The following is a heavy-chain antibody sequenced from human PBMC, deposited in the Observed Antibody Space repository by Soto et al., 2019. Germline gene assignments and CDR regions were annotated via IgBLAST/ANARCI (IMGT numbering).Heavy chain of an antibody. D-gene: IGHD4-17*01. CDR1: GGSVSSGNYF. Sequence: LSLTCTVSGGSVSSGNYFWSWIRQPPGKGLEWIGYIHSSGSTNYNPSLKSRVTISADTSRNQFYLKLTSVTAADTAVYYCAILTKPTAVTTAFRGGYGLDVWGQGTTVTVSS. V-gene: IGHV4-61*01. CDR2: IHSSGST. J-gene: IGHJ6*02. CDR3: AILTKPTAVTTAFRGGYGLDV.